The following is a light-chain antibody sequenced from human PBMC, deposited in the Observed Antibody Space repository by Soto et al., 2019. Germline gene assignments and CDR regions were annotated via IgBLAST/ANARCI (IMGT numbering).Light chain of an antibody. Sequence: DIPMTQSPSTLSASVGDRVTITCRASQSISTWLAWYQQKPGKAPKLLIYDASSLKSGVPSRFSTSGSGTEFTLTISSLQPDDFATYSCQQYNSYSWTFGKGTKVEIK. J-gene: IGKJ1*01. CDR1: QSISTW. CDR2: DAS. V-gene: IGKV1-5*01. CDR3: QQYNSYSWT.